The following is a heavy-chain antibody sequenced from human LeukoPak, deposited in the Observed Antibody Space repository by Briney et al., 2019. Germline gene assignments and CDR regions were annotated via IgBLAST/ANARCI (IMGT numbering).Heavy chain of an antibody. Sequence: SVKVSCKASGGTFSSYAISWVRQAPGQGLEWMGGIIPIFGTANYAQKFQGRVTITTDEPTSTAYMELSSLRSEDTAVYYCASGITFRVGQYYFDYWGQGTLVTVSS. CDR3: ASGITFRVGQYYFDY. CDR1: GGTFSSYA. V-gene: IGHV1-69*05. CDR2: IIPIFGTA. D-gene: IGHD3-3*01. J-gene: IGHJ4*02.